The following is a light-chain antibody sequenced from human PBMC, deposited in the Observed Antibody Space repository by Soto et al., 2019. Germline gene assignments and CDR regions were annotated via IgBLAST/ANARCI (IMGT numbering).Light chain of an antibody. Sequence: EIVMPQFPAPLSVSPWERATLSSRPSQSVASYLAWYQQNPGQAPRLLIHGVSSRATGIPARFSGSGSGTDFTLTISSLEPEDFAVYYCQQGGNWPPSSIFGQGTRLEIK. CDR1: QSVASY. V-gene: IGKV3-11*01. J-gene: IGKJ5*01. CDR2: GVS. CDR3: QQGGNWPPSSI.